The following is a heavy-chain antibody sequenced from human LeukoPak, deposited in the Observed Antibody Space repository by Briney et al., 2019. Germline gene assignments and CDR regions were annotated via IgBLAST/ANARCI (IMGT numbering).Heavy chain of an antibody. D-gene: IGHD3-10*01. Sequence: GESLKISCKGSGYSFTSYWIGWVRRMPGKGLEWMGIIYPGDSDTRYSPSFQGQVTISADKSISTAYLQWSSLKASDTAMYYCARRAQVHYYGSGSYSLSTDPFDYWGQGTLVTVSS. J-gene: IGHJ4*02. V-gene: IGHV5-51*01. CDR2: IYPGDSDT. CDR3: ARRAQVHYYGSGSYSLSTDPFDY. CDR1: GYSFTSYW.